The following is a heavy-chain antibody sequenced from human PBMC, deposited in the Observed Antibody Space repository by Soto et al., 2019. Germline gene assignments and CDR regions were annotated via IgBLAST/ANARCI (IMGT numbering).Heavy chain of an antibody. Sequence: QVQLMESGGGVVQPGGSQRLSCTASGFIYNDDRMDWVRPSAVTGLEWVAVTWHYRSEEHYADSVKGRFTISRDHAKNMLYFEIHCMRAEDTAVYDCTTVTRTWVTRWTGVDPWGHGTLVTVYS. V-gene: IGHV3-33*01. CDR3: TTVTRTWVTRWTGVDP. D-gene: IGHD4-4*01. J-gene: IGHJ5*02. CDR2: TWHYRSEE. CDR1: GFIYNDDR.